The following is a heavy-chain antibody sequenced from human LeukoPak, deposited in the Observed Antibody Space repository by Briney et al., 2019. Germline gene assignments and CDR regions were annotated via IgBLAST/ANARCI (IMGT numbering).Heavy chain of an antibody. CDR3: ARADDYGDYYFDY. V-gene: IGHV3-23*01. CDR1: GFTFNTYA. D-gene: IGHD4-17*01. J-gene: IGHJ4*02. Sequence: GGSLRLSCAASGFTFNTYAMSWVRQAPWERLQWVSGISDSGGNTYYADSVRGRFTISRDNYKNTLYLQMNSLRAEDTAVYYCARADDYGDYYFDYWGQGTLVTVSS. CDR2: ISDSGGNT.